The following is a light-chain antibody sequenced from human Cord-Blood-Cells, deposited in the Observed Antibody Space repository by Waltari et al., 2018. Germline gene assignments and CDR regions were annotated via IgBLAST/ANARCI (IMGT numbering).Light chain of an antibody. CDR2: GKN. J-gene: IGLJ3*02. CDR3: NSRDSSGNHLV. V-gene: IGLV3-19*01. Sequence: SSELTQDPAVSVALGQTVRITCQGDSLRSYYASWYQQKPGQAPVLVIYGKNSRPSGIRDRFSGCSSGSTTSLTITAAQAEDDADYYCNSRDSSGNHLVFGGGTKLTVL. CDR1: SLRSYY.